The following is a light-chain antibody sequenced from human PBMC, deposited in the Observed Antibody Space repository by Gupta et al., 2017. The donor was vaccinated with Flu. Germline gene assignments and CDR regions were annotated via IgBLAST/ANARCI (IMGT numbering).Light chain of an antibody. CDR1: LNLYGN. CDR2: GPT. J-gene: IGKJ2*03. CDR3: QQYQTWPFS. Sequence: PDTLSVSAGERVTVSCRASLNLYGNLAWYQQKPGQAPRLLMSGPTTRASGVPARFSGSGSGTEFTLTITSLQSEDSAVYYCQQYQTWPFSFGQGTKVEIK. V-gene: IGKV3-15*01.